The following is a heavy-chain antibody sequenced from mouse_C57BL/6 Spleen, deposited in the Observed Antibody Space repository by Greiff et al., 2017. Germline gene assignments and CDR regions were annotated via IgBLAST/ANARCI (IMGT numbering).Heavy chain of an antibody. D-gene: IGHD1-1*01. V-gene: IGHV1-53*01. CDR2: INPSNGGT. CDR1: GYTFTSYW. J-gene: IGHJ2*01. CDR3: SRNYGSSFDY. Sequence: VQLQQPGTELVKPGASVKLSCKASGYTFTSYWMHWVKQRPGQGLEWIGNINPSNGGTNYNDKFKSKATLTVDQSSSTAYMQLSSLPSADSAFYYCSRNYGSSFDYWGQGTTLTVSS.